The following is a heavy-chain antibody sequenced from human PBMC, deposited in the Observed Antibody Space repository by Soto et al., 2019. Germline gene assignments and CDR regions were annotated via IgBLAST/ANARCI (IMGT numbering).Heavy chain of an antibody. CDR3: ASTLAQYYDFWSGSDDYYYYYGMDV. CDR1: GGSISSSSYY. V-gene: IGHV4-39*01. Sequence: SETLSLTCTVSGGSISSSSYYWGWIRQPPGKGLEWIGSIYYSGSTYYNPSLKGRVTISVDTSKNQFSLKLSSVTAADTAVYYCASTLAQYYDFWSGSDDYYYYYGMDVWGQGTTVTVSS. CDR2: IYYSGST. J-gene: IGHJ6*02. D-gene: IGHD3-3*01.